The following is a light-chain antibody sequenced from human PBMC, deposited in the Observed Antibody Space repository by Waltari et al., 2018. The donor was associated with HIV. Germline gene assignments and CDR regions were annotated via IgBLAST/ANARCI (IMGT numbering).Light chain of an antibody. J-gene: IGLJ2*01. CDR1: NIGRKG. Sequence: SYVLTQPPSVSVAPGQTARITCGGNNIGRKGVHWYQQKPSQAPVLVVYDDSDRPSGIPERFSGSSSWNTATLTISRVEAGDEADFYCQVWDSSTDLRVFGGGTKLTVL. V-gene: IGLV3-21*02. CDR3: QVWDSSTDLRV. CDR2: DDS.